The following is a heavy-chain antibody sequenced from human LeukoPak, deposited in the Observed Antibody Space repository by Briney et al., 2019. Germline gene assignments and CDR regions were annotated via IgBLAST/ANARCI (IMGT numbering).Heavy chain of an antibody. CDR1: GGSISNYY. J-gene: IGHJ5*02. CDR3: ARVYYYDSSGYYWFDP. V-gene: IGHV4-4*07. Sequence: PSETLSLTCTVSGGSISNYYWRWIRQPAGTGLEWIWRMSASGSTNYSPSLKSRVTMSVDTSKSQFSLRLNSVTAADTAVYYFARVYYYDSSGYYWFDPWGQGTLVTVSS. D-gene: IGHD3-22*01. CDR2: MSASGST.